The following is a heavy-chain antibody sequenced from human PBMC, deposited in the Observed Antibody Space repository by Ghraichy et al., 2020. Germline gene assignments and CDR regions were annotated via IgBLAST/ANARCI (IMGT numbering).Heavy chain of an antibody. Sequence: SETLSLTCAVYGGSFSGYYWSWIRQPPGKGLEWIGEINHSERTNYNPSLKSRVTISIDTSKNQFSLNLRSVTAADTAVYYCARSFSTSAGGPYWGQGTLVTVSS. J-gene: IGHJ4*02. D-gene: IGHD6-13*01. CDR2: INHSERT. CDR1: GGSFSGYY. CDR3: ARSFSTSAGGPY. V-gene: IGHV4-34*01.